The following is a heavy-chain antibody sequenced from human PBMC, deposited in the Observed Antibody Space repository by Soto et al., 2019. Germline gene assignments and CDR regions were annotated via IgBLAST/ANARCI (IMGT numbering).Heavy chain of an antibody. Sequence: GXSVKVSGKASLGTVSSYAISWVRQAPGQGPEWMGGIIPIFGTANYAQKFQGRFTITADESTSTAYMELSSLRSEDTAVYYCARAQRGLGQWLVLNWFDPWGQGTLVTVYS. CDR2: IIPIFGTA. D-gene: IGHD6-19*01. CDR3: ARAQRGLGQWLVLNWFDP. CDR1: LGTVSSYA. J-gene: IGHJ5*02. V-gene: IGHV1-69*13.